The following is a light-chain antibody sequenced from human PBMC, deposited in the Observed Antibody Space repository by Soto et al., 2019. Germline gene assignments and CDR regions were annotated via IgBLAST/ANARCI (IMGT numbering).Light chain of an antibody. V-gene: IGKV3-20*01. CDR3: QQYASSPRT. CDR2: DAS. Sequence: IVFAQSPSTLSFSPGERATLFCRASQSVTTSQLAWYQQKPGQAPRVLIFDASSRAAGIPDRFSGSGSGTDFTLTISRLEPEDFAVYYCQQYASSPRTFGQGTKVDIK. CDR1: QSVTTSQ. J-gene: IGKJ1*01.